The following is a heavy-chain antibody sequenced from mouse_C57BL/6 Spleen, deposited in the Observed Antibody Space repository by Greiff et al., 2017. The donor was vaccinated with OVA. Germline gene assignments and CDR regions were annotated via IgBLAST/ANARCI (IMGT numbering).Heavy chain of an antibody. J-gene: IGHJ4*01. D-gene: IGHD2-4*01. CDR2: IRSKSNNYAT. V-gene: IGHV10-1*01. CDR3: VRHGLIYYDYDVDAMDY. Sequence: EVHLVESDGGLVQPKGSLKLSCAASGFSFNTYAMNWVRQAPGKGLEWVARIRSKSNNYATYYADSVKDRFTISRDDSESMLYLQMNNLKTEDTAMYYCVRHGLIYYDYDVDAMDYWGQGTSVTVSS. CDR1: GFSFNTYA.